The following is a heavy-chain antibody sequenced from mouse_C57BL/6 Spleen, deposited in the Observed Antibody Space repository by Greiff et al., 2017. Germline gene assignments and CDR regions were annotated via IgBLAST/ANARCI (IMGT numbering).Heavy chain of an antibody. Sequence: EVQLQQSGPVLVKPGASVKMSCKASGYTFTDYYMNWVKQSHGKSLEWIGVINPYNGGTSYNQKFKGKATLTVDKSSSTAYMALNSLTSEDSAVYYCASYYSNYVDYYAMDYWGQGTSVTVSS. D-gene: IGHD2-5*01. V-gene: IGHV1-19*01. CDR1: GYTFTDYY. J-gene: IGHJ4*01. CDR3: ASYYSNYVDYYAMDY. CDR2: INPYNGGT.